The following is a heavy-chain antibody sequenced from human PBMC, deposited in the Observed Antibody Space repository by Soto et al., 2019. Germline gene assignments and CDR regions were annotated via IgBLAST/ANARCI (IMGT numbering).Heavy chain of an antibody. CDR1: GFSLSTTGMR. J-gene: IGHJ4*02. Sequence: SGPTLVNPTQTLTLTCTFSGFSLSTTGMRVSWIRQPPGKALEWLARIDWDDDKFYTTSLKTRLTISKDTSKNQVVLTMTNMDPVDTATYFCARIPGWLQGFDSWGQGTLVTVSS. CDR2: IDWDDDK. V-gene: IGHV2-70*04. CDR3: ARIPGWLQGFDS. D-gene: IGHD6-19*01.